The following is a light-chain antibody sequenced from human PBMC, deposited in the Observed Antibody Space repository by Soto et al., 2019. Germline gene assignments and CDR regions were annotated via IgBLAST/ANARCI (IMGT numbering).Light chain of an antibody. CDR1: QSVSGY. CDR2: RIF. J-gene: IGKJ1*01. V-gene: IGKV3-15*01. Sequence: TQSPGTVSVFPGETVTLSCRASQSVSGYLDWFHQKPGQAPRLVLLRIFTRAIGVPARFSGSGSETEFTLTISGLQSEDSGVYYCLQHYSWPWTFGQGTKVDIK. CDR3: LQHYSWPWT.